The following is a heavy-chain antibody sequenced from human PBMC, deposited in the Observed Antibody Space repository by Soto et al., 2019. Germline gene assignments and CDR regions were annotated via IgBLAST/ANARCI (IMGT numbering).Heavy chain of an antibody. CDR2: ISYDGSNK. J-gene: IGHJ3*02. D-gene: IGHD1-26*01. V-gene: IGHV3-30*18. Sequence: QVQLVESGGGVVQPGRSLRLSCAASGVTFRSYGMHWVRQAPAKGLEWVAVISYDGSNKYYADSVKGRFTISRDNSKNPLYLQMNSLRAADTAVYYCAKGGVGSTSNAFAIWGQGTIVTVSS. CDR1: GVTFRSYG. CDR3: AKGGVGSTSNAFAI.